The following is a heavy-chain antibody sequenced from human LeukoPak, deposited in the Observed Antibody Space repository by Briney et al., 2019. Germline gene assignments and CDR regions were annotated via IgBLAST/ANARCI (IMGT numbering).Heavy chain of an antibody. J-gene: IGHJ6*03. V-gene: IGHV3-20*04. CDR1: GFTFDDYG. Sequence: GGSPRLSCAASGFTFDDYGMSWVRQAPGKGLEWVSGINWNGGSTGYADSVKGRFTISRDNAKNSLYLQMNSLRAEDTALYYCARGQTHYDFWSAPIDNYYYMDVWGKGTTVTVSS. D-gene: IGHD3-3*01. CDR2: INWNGGST. CDR3: ARGQTHYDFWSAPIDNYYYMDV.